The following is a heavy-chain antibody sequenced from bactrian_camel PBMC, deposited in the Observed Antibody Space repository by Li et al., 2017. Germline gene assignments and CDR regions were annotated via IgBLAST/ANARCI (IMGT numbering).Heavy chain of an antibody. Sequence: HVQLVESGGGVVQPGGSLRLSCRASRKTDSSFSMAWFRQVPGKEREGVAAIDSGGAPTYVDSVKGRFAISYDNVKDTLYLQMNSLIPDDTAMYYCAAASPGSWYCDAGEFNYWARGTQVTVS. V-gene: IGHV3S53*01. J-gene: IGHJ4*01. CDR3: AAASPGSWYCDAGEFNY. D-gene: IGHD6*01. CDR2: IDSGGAP. CDR1: RKTDSSFS.